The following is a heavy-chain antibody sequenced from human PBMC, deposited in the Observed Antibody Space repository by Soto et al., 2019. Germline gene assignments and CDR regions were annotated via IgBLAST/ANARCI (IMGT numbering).Heavy chain of an antibody. J-gene: IGHJ4*02. CDR1: GFSLSTTGVG. D-gene: IGHD2-2*01. Sequence: QITLKESGPPLVKPTQTLTLTCTFSGFSLSTTGVGVGWIRQPPGKALEWLAIIYWDDDKRYSPSLKSRLTITKDTSNQPVVLTMTNMDPVDTATYYCARESRRFFDCWGQGTLVTVSS. V-gene: IGHV2-5*02. CDR2: IYWDDDK. CDR3: ARESRRFFDC.